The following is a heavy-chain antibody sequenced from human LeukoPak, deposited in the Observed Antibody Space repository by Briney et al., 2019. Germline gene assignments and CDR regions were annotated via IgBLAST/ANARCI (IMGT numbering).Heavy chain of an antibody. CDR1: GGSISSSNW. CDR3: ARGFSSGWYYFDY. J-gene: IGHJ4*02. V-gene: IGHV4-28*01. Sequence: SGTLSLTCAVSGGSISSSNWWSWVRQPPGKGLEWIGFVYYTGSTSYNPSLRGRVTMSVDTSKNRVSLKLSSVTAADTAVYYCARGFSSGWYYFDYWGQGTLVTVSS. D-gene: IGHD6-19*01. CDR2: VYYTGST.